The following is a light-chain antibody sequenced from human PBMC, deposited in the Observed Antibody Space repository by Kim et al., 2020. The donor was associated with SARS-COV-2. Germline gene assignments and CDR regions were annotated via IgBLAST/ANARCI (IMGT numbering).Light chain of an antibody. Sequence: SYELTQPPSVSVSPGQTASITCSGDKLGDKYACWYQQKPGQSPVLVIYQDSKRPSGIPERFSGSNSGNTATLTISGTQAMDEADYYCQAWDSSHVVFGGGNQVTV. CDR3: QAWDSSHVV. J-gene: IGLJ2*01. V-gene: IGLV3-1*01. CDR2: QDS. CDR1: KLGDKY.